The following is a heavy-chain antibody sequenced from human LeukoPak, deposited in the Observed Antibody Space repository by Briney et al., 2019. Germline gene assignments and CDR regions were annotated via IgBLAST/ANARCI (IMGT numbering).Heavy chain of an antibody. Sequence: SETLSLTCTVSGGSISSYYWSWIRQPAGKGLEWIGRIYYSGSTNYNPSLKSRVTISVDTSKNQFSLKLSSVTAADTAVYYCARSLLGGSGSYLAFDPWGQGTLVTVSS. J-gene: IGHJ5*02. CDR1: GGSISSYY. V-gene: IGHV4-4*07. CDR3: ARSLLGGSGSYLAFDP. D-gene: IGHD3-10*01. CDR2: IYYSGST.